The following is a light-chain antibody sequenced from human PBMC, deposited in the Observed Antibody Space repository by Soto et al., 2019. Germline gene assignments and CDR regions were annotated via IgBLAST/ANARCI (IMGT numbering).Light chain of an antibody. CDR3: GSYTSSTTVV. CDR1: SSDVGGYNY. CDR2: EVS. Sequence: QSVLTQSASVSGSPGQSITISCTGTSSDVGGYNYVSWYQQHPGKAPKLLIYEVSNRPSGVSNRFSGSKSGNTASLTISGLQAEDEADYYCGSYTSSTTVVFGGGTQLTVL. V-gene: IGLV2-14*01. J-gene: IGLJ2*01.